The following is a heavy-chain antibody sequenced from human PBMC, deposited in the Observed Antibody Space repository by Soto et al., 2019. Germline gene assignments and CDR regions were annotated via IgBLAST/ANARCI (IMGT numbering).Heavy chain of an antibody. CDR3: AKLDRYYYDSSGYYQFEKYDY. V-gene: IGHV1-69*13. D-gene: IGHD3-22*01. CDR2: IIPIFGTA. CDR1: GGTFSSYA. Sequence: PVKVSCKASGGTFSSYAISWVRQAPGQGLEWMGGIIPIFGTANYAQKFQGRVTITEDESTSTAYMELSSRRSEDTALDYWAKLDRYYYDSSGYYQFEKYDYWGQGTLVTVSS. J-gene: IGHJ4*02.